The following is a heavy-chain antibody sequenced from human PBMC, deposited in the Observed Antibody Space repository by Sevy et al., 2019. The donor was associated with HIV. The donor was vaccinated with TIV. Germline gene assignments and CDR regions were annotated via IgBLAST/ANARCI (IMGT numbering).Heavy chain of an antibody. CDR3: ARPRANYVDHYSCYAMDV. Sequence: GGSLRLSCTASRFAFTNYYAMHWVRQAPGKGLEWVALKSYDGSDKFYADSVKGRFTITRDNFKNTLYLQMNGLTTEDTAVYYCARPRANYVDHYSCYAMDVWGQGTTVTVSS. CDR2: KSYDGSDK. V-gene: IGHV3-30-3*01. CDR1: RFAFTNYYA. D-gene: IGHD4-17*01. J-gene: IGHJ6*02.